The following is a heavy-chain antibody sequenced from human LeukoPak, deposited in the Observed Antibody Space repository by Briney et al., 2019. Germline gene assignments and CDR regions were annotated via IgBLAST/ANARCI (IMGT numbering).Heavy chain of an antibody. J-gene: IGHJ4*02. Sequence: PSETLSLTCTVSGGSISSYYWSWIRQPPGKGLEWIGYIYYSGSTNYNPSLKSRVTISVDTSKNQFSLKLSSVTAADTAVYYCARVGGYGYNLEYFDYWGQGTLVTVSS. CDR2: IYYSGST. CDR3: ARVGGYGYNLEYFDY. D-gene: IGHD5-24*01. CDR1: GGSISSYY. V-gene: IGHV4-59*01.